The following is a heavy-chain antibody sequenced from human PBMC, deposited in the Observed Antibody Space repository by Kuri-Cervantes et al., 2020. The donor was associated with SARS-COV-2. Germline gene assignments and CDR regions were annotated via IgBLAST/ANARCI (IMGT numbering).Heavy chain of an antibody. Sequence: ASVKVSCKASGYTFTSYGISWVRQAPGRGLEWMGWISAYNGNTSYAQKLQGRVTMTTDTPTSTAYMELRSLRSDDTAVYYCARDGRTYYDILTGYSISYYFDRWGQGALVTVSS. V-gene: IGHV1-18*04. CDR3: ARDGRTYYDILTGYSISYYFDR. CDR2: ISAYNGNT. CDR1: GYTFTSYG. J-gene: IGHJ4*02. D-gene: IGHD3-9*01.